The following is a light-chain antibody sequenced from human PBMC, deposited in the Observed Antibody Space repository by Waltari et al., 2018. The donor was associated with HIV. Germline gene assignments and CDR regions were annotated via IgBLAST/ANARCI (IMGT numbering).Light chain of an antibody. CDR1: SSNIGSNT. CDR3: AAWDDSLNGVV. Sequence: QSVLTQPPSASGTPGQRVTISCSGSSSNIGSNTVNWYQQLPGTAPKLLIYRNNQRPSGVPDRLSGSKSAPSASLASSGLQSEDEADYYCAAWDDSLNGVVVGGGTKLTVL. J-gene: IGLJ2*01. CDR2: RNN. V-gene: IGLV1-44*01.